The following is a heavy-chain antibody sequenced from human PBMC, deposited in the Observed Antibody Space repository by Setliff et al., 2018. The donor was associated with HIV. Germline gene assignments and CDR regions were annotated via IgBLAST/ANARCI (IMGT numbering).Heavy chain of an antibody. V-gene: IGHV4-39*01. J-gene: IGHJ4*02. CDR2: IYYSGST. CDR1: GGSIYGIDYY. CDR3: ARQGQLGSE. D-gene: IGHD1-1*01. Sequence: SETLSLTCTVSGGSIYGIDYYWGWIRQPPGKGLESIGSIYYSGSTYYKPSLKSRVTISVDTSKNQFSLKLSSVTAADTAVYYCARQGQLGSEWGQGTLVTVSS.